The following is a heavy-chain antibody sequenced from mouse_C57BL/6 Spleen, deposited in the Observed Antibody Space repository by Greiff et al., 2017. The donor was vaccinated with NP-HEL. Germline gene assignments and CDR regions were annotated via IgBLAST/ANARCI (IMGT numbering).Heavy chain of an antibody. J-gene: IGHJ2*01. D-gene: IGHD1-1*01. CDR3: ARDGTTVGEDFDY. Sequence: DVMLVESGGGLVKPGGSLKLSCAASGFTFSSYAMSWVRQTPEKRLEWVATISDGGSYTYYPDNVKGRFTISRDNAKNNLYLQMSHLKSEDTAMYYCARDGTTVGEDFDYWGQGTTLTVSS. CDR2: ISDGGSYT. CDR1: GFTFSSYA. V-gene: IGHV5-4*01.